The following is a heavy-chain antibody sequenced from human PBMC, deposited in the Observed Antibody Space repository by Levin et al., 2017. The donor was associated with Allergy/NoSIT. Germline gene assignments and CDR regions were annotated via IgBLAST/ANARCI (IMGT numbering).Heavy chain of an antibody. Sequence: AGGSLRLSCAASGFTFSSYAMSWVRQAPGKGLEWVSAISGSGGSTYYADSVKGRFTISRDNSKNTLYLQMNSLRAEDTAVYYCAKCGRTSCYRGDNPQFDPWGQGTLVTVSS. CDR1: GFTFSSYA. D-gene: IGHD2-2*01. CDR2: ISGSGGST. J-gene: IGHJ5*02. V-gene: IGHV3-23*01. CDR3: AKCGRTSCYRGDNPQFDP.